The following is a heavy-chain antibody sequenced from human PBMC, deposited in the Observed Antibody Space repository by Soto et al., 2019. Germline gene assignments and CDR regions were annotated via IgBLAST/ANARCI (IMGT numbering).Heavy chain of an antibody. CDR2: IYYSGST. CDR1: GGSISRSSYY. D-gene: IGHD3-22*01. V-gene: IGHV4-39*01. CDR3: ALYYDSSGYYYGYFQH. Sequence: PSETLSLTCTGSGGSISRSSYYWGWIRQPPGKGLEWIGSIYYSGSTYYNPSLKSRVTISVDTSKNQFSLKLSSVTAADTAVYYCALYYDSSGYYYGYFQHWGQGTLVTVS. J-gene: IGHJ1*01.